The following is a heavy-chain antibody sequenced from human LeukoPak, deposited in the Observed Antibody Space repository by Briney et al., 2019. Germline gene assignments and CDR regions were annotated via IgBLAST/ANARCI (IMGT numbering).Heavy chain of an antibody. CDR1: GYTFTSYG. J-gene: IGHJ5*02. D-gene: IGHD3-10*01. CDR2: ISAYNGNT. Sequence: GASVKVSCKASGYTFTSYGISWVRQAPGHGLEWMGWISAYNGNTNYAQKLQGRVTMTTDTSTSTAYMELRSLRSDDTAVYYCANMVRGVIEWFDPWGQGTLVTVSS. CDR3: ANMVRGVIEWFDP. V-gene: IGHV1-18*01.